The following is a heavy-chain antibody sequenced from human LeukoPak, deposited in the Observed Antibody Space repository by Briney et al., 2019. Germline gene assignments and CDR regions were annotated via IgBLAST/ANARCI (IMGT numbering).Heavy chain of an antibody. V-gene: IGHV4-59*12. CDR1: GGSISSYY. CDR3: ARRYCTDGVCHLVS. D-gene: IGHD2-8*01. Sequence: SETLSLTCTVSGGSISSYYWSWIRQPPGKGLEWIGYIYFTGSTNYNPSLKSRVTMSVDTSNNQFSLKLSSVTAADTAVYYCARRYCTDGVCHLVSWGQGTLVTVSS. CDR2: IYFTGST. J-gene: IGHJ5*02.